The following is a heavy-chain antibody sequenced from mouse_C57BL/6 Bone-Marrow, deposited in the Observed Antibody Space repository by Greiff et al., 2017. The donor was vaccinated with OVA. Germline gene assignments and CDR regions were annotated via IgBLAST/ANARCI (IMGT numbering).Heavy chain of an antibody. CDR2: ISNGGGST. CDR1: GFTFSDYY. V-gene: IGHV5-12*01. D-gene: IGHD1-1*01. CDR3: ARSLYGRRDYAMDY. J-gene: IGHJ4*01. Sequence: EVKLVESGGGLVQPGGSLKLSCAASGFTFSDYYMYWVRQTPEKRLEWVAYISNGGGSTYYPDTVKGRFTISRDNAKNTLYLQMSRLKSEDTAMYYCARSLYGRRDYAMDYWGQGTSVPSPQ.